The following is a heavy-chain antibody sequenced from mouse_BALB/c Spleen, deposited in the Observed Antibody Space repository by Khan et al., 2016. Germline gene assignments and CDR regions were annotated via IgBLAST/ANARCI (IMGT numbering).Heavy chain of an antibody. V-gene: IGHV1S136*01. Sequence: VQLKESGPELVKPGASVKMSCKASGYTFTSYVMHWVKQKPGQGLEWIGYINPYNDGTKYNEKFKGKATLTSDKSSSTAYMELSSLTSEDTAVYYCARWLLAYWGQGTLVTVSA. J-gene: IGHJ3*01. CDR2: INPYNDGT. CDR1: GYTFTSYV. D-gene: IGHD2-2*01. CDR3: ARWLLAY.